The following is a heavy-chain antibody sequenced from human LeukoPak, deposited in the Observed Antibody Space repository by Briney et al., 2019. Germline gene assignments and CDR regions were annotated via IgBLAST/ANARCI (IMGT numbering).Heavy chain of an antibody. CDR2: IYHSGST. J-gene: IGHJ3*01. CDR3: ARDDYGVFDAFDV. D-gene: IGHD4-17*01. V-gene: IGHV4-59*01. CDR1: GDSISSYY. Sequence: SETLSLTCTVSGDSISSYYWSWIRQPPGKGLEWIGYIYHSGSTNYNPSLKSRVTISADTSKDQFSLKLASVTAADTAVYFCARDDYGVFDAFDVWGQGTVVTVSS.